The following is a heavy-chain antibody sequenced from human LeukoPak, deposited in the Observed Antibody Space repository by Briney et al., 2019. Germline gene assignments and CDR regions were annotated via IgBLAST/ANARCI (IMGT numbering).Heavy chain of an antibody. CDR2: IYYSGST. CDR1: GGSIRSGGYY. D-gene: IGHD6-13*01. Sequence: SQTLSLTCTVSGGSIRSGGYYWSWIRQHPRSGLEWIGYIYYSGSTYYNPSLKSRVTISVDTSKNQFSLKLSSVTAADTAVYYCARDLVYSSSGNPSWGQGTLVTVSS. CDR3: ARDLVYSSSGNPS. V-gene: IGHV4-31*03. J-gene: IGHJ4*02.